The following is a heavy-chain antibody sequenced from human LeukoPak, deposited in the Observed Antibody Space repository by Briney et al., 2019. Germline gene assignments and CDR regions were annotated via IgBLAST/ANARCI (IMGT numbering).Heavy chain of an antibody. Sequence: GGSLRLSCAASGFTFSSYSMNWVRQAPGKGLEWVPFITSSSSTIYYVDSVKGRFTISRDNAKNSLYLQMNSLRAEDTAVYYCARDRPGSGWYYFDSWGQGTLVTVSS. CDR3: ARDRPGSGWYYFDS. CDR1: GFTFSSYS. V-gene: IGHV3-48*01. CDR2: ITSSSSTI. J-gene: IGHJ4*02. D-gene: IGHD6-19*01.